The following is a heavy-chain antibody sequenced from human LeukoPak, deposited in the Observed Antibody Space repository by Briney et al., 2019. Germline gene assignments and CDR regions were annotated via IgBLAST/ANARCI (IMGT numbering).Heavy chain of an antibody. CDR1: GYTFTGYY. J-gene: IGHJ3*02. V-gene: IGHV1-46*01. Sequence: ASVKVSCKASGYTFTGYYMHWVRQAPGQGLEWVGIINPSGGSTSYAQKFQGRVTMTRDMSTSTVYMELSSLRAGDTAVYYCARASGSIGRAFDIWGQGTMVTVSS. D-gene: IGHD1-26*01. CDR3: ARASGSIGRAFDI. CDR2: INPSGGST.